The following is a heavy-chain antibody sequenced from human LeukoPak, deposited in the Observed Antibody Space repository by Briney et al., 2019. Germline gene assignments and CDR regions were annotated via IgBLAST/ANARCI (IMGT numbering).Heavy chain of an antibody. D-gene: IGHD3-16*01. Sequence: SETLSLTCTVSGGSINSYYWTWIRQPPGKGLEWIGNIYNSGNTKYNPSLKSRVTISVDTSKNQFSLKLNSVTAADTAVYYCARESGSYLWRSWLNPWGQGTLVTVSS. J-gene: IGHJ5*02. V-gene: IGHV4-59*01. CDR3: ARESGSYLWRSWLNP. CDR1: GGSINSYY. CDR2: IYNSGNT.